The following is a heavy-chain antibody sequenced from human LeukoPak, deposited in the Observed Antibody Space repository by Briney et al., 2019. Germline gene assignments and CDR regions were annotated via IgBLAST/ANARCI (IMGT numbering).Heavy chain of an antibody. CDR3: ARTYYYDSGSAYYYGMDV. CDR1: GFTFSSYS. D-gene: IGHD3-10*01. Sequence: GGSLRLSCAASGFTFSSYSMNWVRQAPGKGLEGVPYISSSGSTIYYADSVKGRYTISRDNVKNSLYLQMNSLRDEDTAVYYCARTYYYDSGSAYYYGMDVWGQGTTVTVS. V-gene: IGHV3-48*02. CDR2: ISSSGSTI. J-gene: IGHJ6*02.